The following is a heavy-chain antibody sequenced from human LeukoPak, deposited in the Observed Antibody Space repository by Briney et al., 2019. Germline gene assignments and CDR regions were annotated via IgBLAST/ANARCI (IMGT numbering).Heavy chain of an antibody. CDR2: IYTSGST. CDR3: ARDGVENSSWYPLDS. V-gene: IGHV4-4*07. Sequence: TASETLSLTCTDSGASISSYYWSWVRQPAGEGLEWIGRIYTSGSTNYKPSLKSRVTMSVDTSKNQFSLKLTSVTAADTAVYYCARDGVENSSWYPLDSWGPGTLVTVSS. D-gene: IGHD6-13*01. CDR1: GASISSYY. J-gene: IGHJ4*02.